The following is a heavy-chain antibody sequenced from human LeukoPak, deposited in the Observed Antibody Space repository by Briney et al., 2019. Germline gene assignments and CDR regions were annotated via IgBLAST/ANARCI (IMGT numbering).Heavy chain of an antibody. Sequence: ASVKVSCKASGYTFTGYYMHWVRQAPGQGLEWMGWINPNSGGTNYAQKFQGRVTMTRDTSISTAYMELSRLRSDDTAVYYCARDLAWTGFYYYYMDVWGKGTTVTVSS. V-gene: IGHV1-2*02. CDR3: ARDLAWTGFYYYYMDV. D-gene: IGHD3/OR15-3a*01. CDR2: INPNSGGT. J-gene: IGHJ6*03. CDR1: GYTFTGYY.